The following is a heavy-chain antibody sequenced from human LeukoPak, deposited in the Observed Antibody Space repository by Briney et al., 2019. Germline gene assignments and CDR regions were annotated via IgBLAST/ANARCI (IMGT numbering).Heavy chain of an antibody. D-gene: IGHD4-17*01. Sequence: PSETLSLTCTVSGPSISSGGYYSRWIRQHPGKGLEWIGYIYYSGSTYYNPSLKSRVTISVDTSKNQFSLKLSSVTAADTAVYYCARAYDYGDSNWFDPWGQGTLVTVSS. CDR1: GPSISSGGYY. V-gene: IGHV4-31*03. J-gene: IGHJ5*02. CDR3: ARAYDYGDSNWFDP. CDR2: IYYSGST.